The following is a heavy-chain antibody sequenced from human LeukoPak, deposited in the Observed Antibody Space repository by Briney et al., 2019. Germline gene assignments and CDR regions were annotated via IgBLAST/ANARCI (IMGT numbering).Heavy chain of an antibody. J-gene: IGHJ4*02. CDR2: INDISSYI. V-gene: IGHV3-21*01. CDR3: ARVRCSGGNCFLDY. Sequence: GRSLRLSCAASGFTFSYYSMNWVRQAPGKGLEWVSAINDISSYIYYADSVKGRFTISRDNAKNSLYLQMNSLRAEDTAVYYCARVRCSGGNCFLDYWGQGTLVTVSS. CDR1: GFTFSYYS. D-gene: IGHD2-15*01.